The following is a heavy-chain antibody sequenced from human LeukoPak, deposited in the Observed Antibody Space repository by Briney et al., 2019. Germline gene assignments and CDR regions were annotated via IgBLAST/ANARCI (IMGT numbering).Heavy chain of an antibody. Sequence: PGESLKISCKGSGYSFTSYWISWVRQMPGKGLEWMGRIDPSDSYTNYSPSFQGHVTISADQSISTAYLQWSSLKASDTAMYYCARLQGVYYYYYGMDVWGQGTTVTVSS. CDR1: GYSFTSYW. V-gene: IGHV5-10-1*01. CDR2: IDPSDSYT. D-gene: IGHD3-10*01. CDR3: ARLQGVYYYYYGMDV. J-gene: IGHJ6*02.